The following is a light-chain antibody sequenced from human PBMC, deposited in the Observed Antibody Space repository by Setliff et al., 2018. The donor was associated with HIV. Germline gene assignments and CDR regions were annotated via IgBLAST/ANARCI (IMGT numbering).Light chain of an antibody. V-gene: IGLV2-14*03. CDR2: DVT. CDR3: SSSVSSITRG. CDR1: RTDVGGYNF. J-gene: IGLJ2*01. Sequence: QSVLTQPVSVSASPGQSITISCTGTRTDVGGYNFVSWYQQHPGKGPKLIIYDVTQRPSGVSSRFSGSRSGNTASLTISGLQADDEADYFCSSSVSSITRGFGGGTKVTVL.